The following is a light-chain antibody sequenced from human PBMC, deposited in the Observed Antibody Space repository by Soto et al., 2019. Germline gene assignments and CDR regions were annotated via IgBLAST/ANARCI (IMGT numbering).Light chain of an antibody. CDR2: DNN. V-gene: IGLV1-51*01. CDR1: SSSIGTHY. Sequence: QSVLTQPPSVSAAPGQRVSISCSGSSSSIGTHYVAWYQQVPGTPPKLLIYDNNKRPSGTPDRFSGSKSGTSATLGITGLQTGDEADYYCGTWDTCLVWVFGGGTKLTVL. CDR3: GTWDTCLVWV. J-gene: IGLJ3*02.